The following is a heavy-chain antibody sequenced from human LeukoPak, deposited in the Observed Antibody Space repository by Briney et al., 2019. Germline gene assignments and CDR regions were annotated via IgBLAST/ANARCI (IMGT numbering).Heavy chain of an antibody. Sequence: ASVKVSCKASGYTFTSYGISWVRQAPGQGLEWMGWISAYNGNTNYAQKLQGRVTMTTDTSTNTAYIDLRSLRSDDTAVYYCARAGGTTVTTSNDYWGQGTLVTVSS. CDR2: ISAYNGNT. V-gene: IGHV1-18*01. CDR3: ARAGGTTVTTSNDY. J-gene: IGHJ4*02. D-gene: IGHD4-17*01. CDR1: GYTFTSYG.